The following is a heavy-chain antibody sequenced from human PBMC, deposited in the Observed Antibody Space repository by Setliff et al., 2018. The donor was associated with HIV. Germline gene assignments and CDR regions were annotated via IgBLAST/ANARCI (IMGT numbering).Heavy chain of an antibody. CDR1: GGSISSGVYY. Sequence: SETLSLTCTVSGGSISSGVYYWSWIRQHPGKGLEWIGYIYYSGSTYYTPSLKSRVTMSVDTSKNQFSLKLSSVTAADTAVYCCARGTSNTAMESYYFDYWGQGTLVTVSS. J-gene: IGHJ4*02. D-gene: IGHD5-18*01. V-gene: IGHV4-31*03. CDR2: IYYSGST. CDR3: ARGTSNTAMESYYFDY.